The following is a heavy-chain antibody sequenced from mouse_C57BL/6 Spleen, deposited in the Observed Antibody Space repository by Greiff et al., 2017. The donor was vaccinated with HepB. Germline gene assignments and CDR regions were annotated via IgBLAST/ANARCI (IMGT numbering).Heavy chain of an antibody. CDR3: ARSDGSSYGYWYFDV. V-gene: IGHV1-81*01. Sequence: VQGVESGAELARPGASVKLSCKASGYTFTSYGISWVKQRTGQGLEWIGEIYPRSGNTYYNEKFKGKATLTADKSSSTAYMELRSLTSEDSAVYFCARSDGSSYGYWYFDVWGTGTTVTVSS. J-gene: IGHJ1*03. CDR2: IYPRSGNT. CDR1: GYTFTSYG. D-gene: IGHD1-1*01.